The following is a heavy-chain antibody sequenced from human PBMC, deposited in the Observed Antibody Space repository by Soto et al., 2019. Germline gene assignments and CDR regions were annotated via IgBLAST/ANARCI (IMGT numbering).Heavy chain of an antibody. CDR1: GFTFSNYA. J-gene: IGHJ5*02. V-gene: IGHV3-23*01. CDR3: AKDPLWYDSDWYPRPGFDP. CDR2: ITAYGDTT. D-gene: IGHD6-19*01. Sequence: EVQLLESGGGFVQPGGSLTLSCAASGFTFSNYAMSWVRQAPGKGLEWVSAITAYGDTTHYADSVKGRFTISRDSPNNTLYLQSDSLRAEDTAVYYCAKDPLWYDSDWYPRPGFDPWGQGTLVTVSS.